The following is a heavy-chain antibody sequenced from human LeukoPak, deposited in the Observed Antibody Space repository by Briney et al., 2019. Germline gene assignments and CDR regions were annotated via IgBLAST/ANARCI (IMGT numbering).Heavy chain of an antibody. CDR1: GFTFSSYA. Sequence: GGSLRLSCAASGFTFSSYAMSWVRQAPGKGLEWVSAISGSGGSTYYADSVKGRFTISRDSSKTTLFLLMNSLRVEDTAVYYCARVSPRAALPHFDYWGQGTLVTVSS. CDR2: ISGSGGST. CDR3: ARVSPRAALPHFDY. D-gene: IGHD6-6*01. V-gene: IGHV3-23*01. J-gene: IGHJ4*02.